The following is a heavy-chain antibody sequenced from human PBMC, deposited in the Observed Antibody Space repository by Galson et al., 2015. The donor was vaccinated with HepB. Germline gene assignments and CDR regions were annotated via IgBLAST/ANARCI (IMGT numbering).Heavy chain of an antibody. V-gene: IGHV3-30-3*01. CDR3: AKDISPSTGDGFDY. Sequence: SLRLSCAASGFAFSTYIMHWVRQAPGKGLEWVAVISNDGSNKYYADSVKGRFTISRDNSKNTLFLQMDSLRVEDRGLYYCAKDISPSTGDGFDYWGQGTLVTVSS. CDR1: GFAFSTYI. CDR2: ISNDGSNK. D-gene: IGHD4-17*01. J-gene: IGHJ4*02.